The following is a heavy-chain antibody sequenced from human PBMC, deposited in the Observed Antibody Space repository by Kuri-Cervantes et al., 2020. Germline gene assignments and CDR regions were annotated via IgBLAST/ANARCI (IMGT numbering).Heavy chain of an antibody. CDR3: ARLGYCSGGSCQHY. CDR1: GGTFSRNA. J-gene: IGHJ4*02. Sequence: SVKVSCKASGGTFSRNAINWVRQAPGQRLEWMGGIIPIFGTANYAQKFQGRVTITTDESTSTAYMELSSLRSEDTAVYYCARLGYCSGGSCQHYWGQGTLVTVSS. V-gene: IGHV1-69*05. CDR2: IIPIFGTA. D-gene: IGHD2-15*01.